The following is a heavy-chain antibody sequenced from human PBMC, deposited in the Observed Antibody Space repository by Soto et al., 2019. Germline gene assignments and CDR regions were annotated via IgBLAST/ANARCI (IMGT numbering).Heavy chain of an antibody. CDR2: IYTSGST. Sequence: SETLSLTCSVSGGSISSYYWSWIRQPAGKGREGIGRIYTSGSTNYNPSLKSRVTMSVDTSKNQFSQELSSAAAADAAVYYCARYQMLCPYYYYYGMDVWSQGIKVTVSS. J-gene: IGHJ6*02. CDR3: ARYQMLCPYYYYYGMDV. V-gene: IGHV4-4*07. CDR1: GGSISSYY. D-gene: IGHD2-2*01.